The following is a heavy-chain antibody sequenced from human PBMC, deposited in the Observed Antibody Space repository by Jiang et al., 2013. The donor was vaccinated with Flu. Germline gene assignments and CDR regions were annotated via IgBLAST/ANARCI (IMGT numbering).Heavy chain of an antibody. CDR1: GYTFTSYA. V-gene: IGHV1-3*01. J-gene: IGHJ5*02. CDR3: ARDRGASIAVRPGWFDP. D-gene: IGHD6-6*01. CDR2: INAGNGNT. Sequence: SCKASGYTFTSYAMHWVRQAPGQRLEWMGWINAGNGNTKYSQKFQGRVTITRDTSASTAYMELSSLRSEDTAVYYCARDRGASIAVRPGWFDPWGQGTLVTVSS.